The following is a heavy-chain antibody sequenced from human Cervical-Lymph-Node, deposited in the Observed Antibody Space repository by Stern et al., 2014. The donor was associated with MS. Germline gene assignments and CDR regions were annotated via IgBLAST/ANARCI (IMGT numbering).Heavy chain of an antibody. CDR2: ISVYNSNT. D-gene: IGHD4-23*01. V-gene: IGHV1-18*04. CDR3: ARDYGGNSDV. CDR1: GYTFSTYG. Sequence: VQLVQSGAEVKKPGASVKVSCKASGYTFSTYGISWVRQVPGQGLEWMGWISVYNSNTKYAQKFQDRVTMTTDTSTSTAYMDLRSLRSDDTAVYYCARDYGGNSDVWGQGTLVTVSS. J-gene: IGHJ4*02.